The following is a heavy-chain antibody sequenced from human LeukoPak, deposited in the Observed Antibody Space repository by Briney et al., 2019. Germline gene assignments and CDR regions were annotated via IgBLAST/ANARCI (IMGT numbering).Heavy chain of an antibody. Sequence: SETLSLTCAVYGGSFSGYYWSWIRQPPGKGLEWIGEINHRGSTNYNPSPKSRVTISVDTSKNQFSLKLSSVTAADTAVYYCARRHYYDSSGYYWKNFDYWGQGTLVTVSS. CDR2: INHRGST. CDR1: GGSFSGYY. J-gene: IGHJ4*02. CDR3: ARRHYYDSSGYYWKNFDY. V-gene: IGHV4-34*01. D-gene: IGHD3-22*01.